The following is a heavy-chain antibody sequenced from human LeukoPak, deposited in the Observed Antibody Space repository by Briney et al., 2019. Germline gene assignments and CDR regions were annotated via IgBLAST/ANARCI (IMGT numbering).Heavy chain of an antibody. CDR1: GFTFSDYY. CDR3: ARDAGNYVFDY. J-gene: IGHJ4*02. D-gene: IGHD3-16*01. V-gene: IGHV3-11*01. CDR2: ITNSGSSK. Sequence: GGSLRLSCAASGFTFSDYYINWIRQAPGKGLEWVSYITNSGSSKYYADSVKGRFTISRDNAKNSLYLQMNSLSAEDTAVYYCARDAGNYVFDYWGQGTLVTVSS.